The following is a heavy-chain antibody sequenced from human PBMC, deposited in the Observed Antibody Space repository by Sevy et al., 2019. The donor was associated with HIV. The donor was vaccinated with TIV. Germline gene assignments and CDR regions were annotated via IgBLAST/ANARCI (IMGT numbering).Heavy chain of an antibody. J-gene: IGHJ6*02. V-gene: IGHV4-39*02. CDR1: GGTIVSSGHY. D-gene: IGHD5-12*01. CDR2: IYYNGHT. Sequence: SETLSLTCSVSGGTIVSSGHYWGWIRQTPGKGLEWIGSIYYNGHTYYNPSLKSRLTISIDTSKNQFSLNLGSVTAADTGLYFCAREAGGYDYDYGLDVRGQGTTVTVSS. CDR3: AREAGGYDYDYGLDV.